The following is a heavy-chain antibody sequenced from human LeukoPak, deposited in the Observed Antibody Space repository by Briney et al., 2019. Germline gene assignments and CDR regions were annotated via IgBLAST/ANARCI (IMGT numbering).Heavy chain of an antibody. CDR2: IIPIFGTA. V-gene: IGHV1-69*13. CDR3: ARDSSEFRSLIFH. CDR1: GGTSSSYA. J-gene: IGHJ1*01. D-gene: IGHD3-9*01. Sequence: ASVKVSCKASGGTSSSYAISWVRQAPGQGLEWMGGIIPIFGTANYAQKFQGRVTITADGSTSTAYMELSSLRSEDTAVYYCARDSSEFRSLIFHWGQGTLVTVSS.